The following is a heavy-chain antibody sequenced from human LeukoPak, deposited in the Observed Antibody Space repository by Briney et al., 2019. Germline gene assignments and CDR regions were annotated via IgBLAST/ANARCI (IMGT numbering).Heavy chain of an antibody. CDR1: RGTFSSYA. J-gene: IGHJ4*02. CDR2: IIPIFGTT. Sequence: GASVTVSCKASRGTFSSYAISWVRQAPGQGLEWMGGIIPIFGTTNYAQKFQGRVTITVDESTSTAYMELSSLRSEDTAVYYCASEGSSSISSFDYWGQGTLVTVSS. D-gene: IGHD6-6*01. V-gene: IGHV1-69*13. CDR3: ASEGSSSISSFDY.